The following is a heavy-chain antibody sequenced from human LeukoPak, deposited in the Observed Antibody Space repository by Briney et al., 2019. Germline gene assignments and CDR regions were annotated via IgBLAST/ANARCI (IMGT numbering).Heavy chain of an antibody. D-gene: IGHD3-10*02. CDR3: AELGITMIGGV. CDR1: GGSFRGYY. CDR2: INHGGST. J-gene: IGHJ6*04. V-gene: IGHV4-34*01. Sequence: PSETLSLTCAVYGGSFRGYYWSWIRQPPGKGLEWIGEINHGGSTNYNPSLKSRVTISVDTSKNQFSLKLSSVTAADTAVYYCAELGITMIGGVWGKGTTVTISS.